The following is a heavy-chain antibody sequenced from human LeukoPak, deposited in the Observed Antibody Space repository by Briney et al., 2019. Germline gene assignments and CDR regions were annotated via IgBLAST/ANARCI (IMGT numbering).Heavy chain of an antibody. CDR3: ARGAGVFDY. J-gene: IGHJ4*02. CDR2: MKQDGCEK. CDR1: GFSFSDYW. D-gene: IGHD3-10*01. V-gene: IGHV3-7*01. Sequence: GGSLRLSCAASGFSFSDYWMTWVRQAPGKGLEWVANMKQDGCEKWYVDSVKGRFTISRDNAKNSLYLQMNSLRAEDTAVYYCARGAGVFDYWGQGTLVTVSS.